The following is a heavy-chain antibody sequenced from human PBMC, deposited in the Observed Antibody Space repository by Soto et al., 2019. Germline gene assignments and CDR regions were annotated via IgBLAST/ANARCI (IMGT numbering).Heavy chain of an antibody. Sequence: EVQLVESGGGLVEPGKSLRLSCVVSGFTYEDFAMHWVRQAPGKGLEWVSGISWNSASTGYADSVTGRFTISRDNAKNSLYLQMSSLRGEDTAFYYCAKDRCTSCFNFDYWGQGTLVTVSS. D-gene: IGHD2-2*01. CDR3: AKDRCTSCFNFDY. CDR2: ISWNSAST. V-gene: IGHV3-9*01. CDR1: GFTYEDFA. J-gene: IGHJ4*02.